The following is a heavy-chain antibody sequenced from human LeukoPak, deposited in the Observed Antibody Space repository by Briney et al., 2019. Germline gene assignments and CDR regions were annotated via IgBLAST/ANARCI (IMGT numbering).Heavy chain of an antibody. CDR3: ARVPYCSGGSCYSAETPFDY. D-gene: IGHD2-15*01. J-gene: IGHJ4*02. CDR2: MNPNSGNT. V-gene: IGHV1-8*01. Sequence: ASETVSCKASGYTFTSYDINWVRQATGQGLEWMGWMNPNSGNTGYAQKFQGRVTMTRNTSISTAYMELSSLRSEDTAVYYCARVPYCSGGSCYSAETPFDYWGQGTLVTVSS. CDR1: GYTFTSYD.